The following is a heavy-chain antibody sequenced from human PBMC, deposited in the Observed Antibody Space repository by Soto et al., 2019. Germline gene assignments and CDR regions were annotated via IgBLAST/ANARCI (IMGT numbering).Heavy chain of an antibody. J-gene: IGHJ4*02. CDR3: ARGGNAGSGQYCLDDQ. CDR1: GFTFSSNW. CDR2: MNPDGSTR. D-gene: IGHD3-10*01. V-gene: IGHV3-74*01. Sequence: EVQLVESGGDLVQPGGSLRLSCEASGFTFSSNWMHWVRQAPGKGLVWVSRMNPDGSTRGYADSVKGRFTISRDNAKNTLFLQMNSLRAEDTAVYYCARGGNAGSGQYCLDDQWGQGTLVTVSS.